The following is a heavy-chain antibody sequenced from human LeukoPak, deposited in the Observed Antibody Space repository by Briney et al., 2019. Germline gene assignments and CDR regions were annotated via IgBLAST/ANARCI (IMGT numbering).Heavy chain of an antibody. CDR1: GGSFSGYY. CDR2: INHSGST. V-gene: IGHV4-34*01. CDR3: ARGLGYYYGSGNWFDP. D-gene: IGHD3-10*01. J-gene: IGHJ5*02. Sequence: SETLSLTCAVYGGSFSGYYWSWIRQPPGKGLEWIGEINHSGSTNYNPSLKSRVTISVDTSKNQFSLKLSSVTAADTAVYYCARGLGYYYGSGNWFDPWGQGTLVTVSS.